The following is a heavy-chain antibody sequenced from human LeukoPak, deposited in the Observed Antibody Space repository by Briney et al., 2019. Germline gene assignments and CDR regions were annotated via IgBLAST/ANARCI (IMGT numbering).Heavy chain of an antibody. J-gene: IGHJ6*02. V-gene: IGHV4-30-4*01. D-gene: IGHD4-17*01. CDR2: IYYSGST. CDR1: GGSISSGDYY. Sequence: SETLSLTCTVSGGSISSGDYYWSWIRQPPGKGLEWIGYIYYSGSTYYNPSLKSRVTISVDTSKNQFSLKLSSVTAADTAVYYCARITYGDYGYGMDVWGQGTTVTVSS. CDR3: ARITYGDYGYGMDV.